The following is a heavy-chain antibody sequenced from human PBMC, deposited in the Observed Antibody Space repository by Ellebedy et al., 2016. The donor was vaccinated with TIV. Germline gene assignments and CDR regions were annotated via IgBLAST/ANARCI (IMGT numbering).Heavy chain of an antibody. J-gene: IGHJ4*02. CDR2: INHSGRT. V-gene: IGHV4-34*01. Sequence: SETLSLXXAVYGGSFSGYYWSWIRQPPGKGLEWIGEINHSGRTNYNPSLKSRVTISVDTSKNQFSLKLSSVTAADTAVYYCARVSCSGGSCYSVDYWGQGTLVTVSS. CDR3: ARVSCSGGSCYSVDY. CDR1: GGSFSGYY. D-gene: IGHD2-15*01.